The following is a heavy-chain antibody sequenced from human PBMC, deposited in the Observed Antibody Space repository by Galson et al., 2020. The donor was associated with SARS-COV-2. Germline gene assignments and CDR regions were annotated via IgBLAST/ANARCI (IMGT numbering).Heavy chain of an antibody. CDR3: ARGYCSGGSCYHGFDP. CDR1: GGSISSSSYY. J-gene: IGHJ5*02. D-gene: IGHD2-15*01. Sequence: SETLSLTCTVSGGSISSSSYYWGWIRQPPGKGLEWIGSIYYSGSTYYNPSLKSRVTISVDTSKNQFSPKLSSVTAADTAVYYCARGYCSGGSCYHGFDPWGQGTLVTVSS. CDR2: IYYSGST. V-gene: IGHV4-39*07.